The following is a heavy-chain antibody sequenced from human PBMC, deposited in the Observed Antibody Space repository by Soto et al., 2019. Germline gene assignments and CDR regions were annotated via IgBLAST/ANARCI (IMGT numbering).Heavy chain of an antibody. Sequence: SQTLSLTCAISGDSVSSNSAAWNWIRQSPSRGLEWLGRTYYRSKWYNDYAVSVKSRITINPDTSKNQFSLQLKSVTPEDTAVYYCARAKASSVVTPGGAGYYYYYYMYVWGKWTTVTVSS. D-gene: IGHD2-21*02. J-gene: IGHJ6*03. CDR1: GDSVSSNSAA. CDR2: TYYRSKWYN. CDR3: ARAKASSVVTPGGAGYYYYYYMYV. V-gene: IGHV6-1*01.